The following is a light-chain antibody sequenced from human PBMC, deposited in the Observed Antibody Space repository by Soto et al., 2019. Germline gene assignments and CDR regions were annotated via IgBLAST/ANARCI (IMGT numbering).Light chain of an antibody. J-gene: IGLJ1*01. CDR2: EVS. CDR1: SSDVGAYNY. V-gene: IGLV2-14*01. CDR3: SSFASSSTLV. Sequence: VLTQPASVSGSPGQSITISCTGTSSDVGAYNYVSWYQQHPGKAPKLMIYEVSNRPSGVSNRFSGSKSGNTASLSISGLQAEDEADYYCSSFASSSTLVFGTGTKVTVL.